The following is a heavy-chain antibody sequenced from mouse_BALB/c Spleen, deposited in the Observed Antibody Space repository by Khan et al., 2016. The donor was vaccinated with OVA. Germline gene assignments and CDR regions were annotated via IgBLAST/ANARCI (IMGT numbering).Heavy chain of an antibody. D-gene: IGHD1-1*01. CDR1: GYSFTGYF. J-gene: IGHJ2*01. V-gene: IGHV1-20*02. CDR2: IIPHIGET. Sequence: VQLQQSGPELVRPGASVKISCKASGYSFTGYFMNWVMQSHGKSLEWIGRIIPHIGETFYNQRFTDKATLTVDESSSTAHMELRSLGSEDSAVYYCTRIDRSDFDYWGQGTTLTVAS. CDR3: TRIDRSDFDY.